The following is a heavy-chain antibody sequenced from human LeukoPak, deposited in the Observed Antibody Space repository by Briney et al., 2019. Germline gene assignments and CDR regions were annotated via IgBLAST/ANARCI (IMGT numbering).Heavy chain of an antibody. CDR2: IDPRDSYT. V-gene: IGHV5-10-1*01. CDR1: GYGFTNYW. Sequence: GESLKISCKASGYGFTNYWISWVRQMPGKGLEWMGRIDPRDSYTKYSPSFEGHVTISVDKSISTAFLQWSSLKASDSAIYFCATGASKVTTDFANYWGQGTQVAVSS. CDR3: ATGASKVTTDFANY. J-gene: IGHJ4*02. D-gene: IGHD4-17*01.